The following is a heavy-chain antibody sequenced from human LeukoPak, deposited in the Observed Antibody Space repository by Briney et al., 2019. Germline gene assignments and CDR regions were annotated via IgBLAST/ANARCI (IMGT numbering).Heavy chain of an antibody. CDR1: GGSISNSSYY. CDR2: TYYVGST. Sequence: KPPETLSLTCTVSGGSISNSSYYLDWIRQPPGKGLEWIGSTYYVGSTYYNPSLKSRVTVSVDTSKNQFSLKLSSVTAADTAVYYCAARSPYLWGHGADYWGQGTVVTVSS. J-gene: IGHJ4*02. D-gene: IGHD2-21*01. V-gene: IGHV4-39*01. CDR3: AARSPYLWGHGADY.